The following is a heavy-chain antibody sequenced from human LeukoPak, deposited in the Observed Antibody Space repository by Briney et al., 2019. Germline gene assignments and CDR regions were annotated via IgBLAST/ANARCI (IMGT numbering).Heavy chain of an antibody. J-gene: IGHJ4*02. CDR3: ARWGPRGLTLDY. V-gene: IGHV3-33*01. CDR2: IWGNGSEK. Sequence: GGSLRLSCVASGFTYSNYGMHWVRQAPGKGLAWVAVIWGNGSEKYYADSVKGRFTISKDDSKNTLFLQMNSLRAEDTAVYYCARWGPRGLTLDYWGQGILVTVSS. CDR1: GFTYSNYG. D-gene: IGHD3-16*01.